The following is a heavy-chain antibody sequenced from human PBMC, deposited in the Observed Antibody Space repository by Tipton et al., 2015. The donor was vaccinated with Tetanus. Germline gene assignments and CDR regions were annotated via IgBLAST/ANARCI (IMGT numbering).Heavy chain of an antibody. J-gene: IGHJ4*02. Sequence: TLSLTCSVSGGSISSRNYYWGWIRQPPGKGLEFIGRVYYSGNTYYNPSLKSRVTISVDTSKNQFSLNLTSVTAADTAVYYCARGARGYTYGWGQGTLVTVSS. CDR3: ARGARGYTYG. CDR1: GGSISSRNYY. CDR2: VYYSGNT. V-gene: IGHV4-39*07. D-gene: IGHD5-18*01.